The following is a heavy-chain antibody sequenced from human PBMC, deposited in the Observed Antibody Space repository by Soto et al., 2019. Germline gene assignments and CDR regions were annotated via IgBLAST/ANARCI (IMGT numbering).Heavy chain of an antibody. Sequence: EVQLVESGGGLVKPGGSLRLSCVPSGFTFSSYWMSWVRQAPGKGLEWVANIKQDGSEKYYVDSVKGRFTISRDNARNSLFLKLNSLRAEDTAVYYCARGSYGSGPYYFDSWGQGTLVTVSS. J-gene: IGHJ4*02. CDR2: IKQDGSEK. V-gene: IGHV3-7*01. CDR1: GFTFSSYW. CDR3: ARGSYGSGPYYFDS. D-gene: IGHD6-19*01.